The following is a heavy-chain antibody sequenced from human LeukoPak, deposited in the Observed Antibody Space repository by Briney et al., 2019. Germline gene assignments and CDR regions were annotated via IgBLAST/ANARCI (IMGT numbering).Heavy chain of an antibody. J-gene: IGHJ6*02. CDR1: GFTFSSYS. D-gene: IGHD3-22*01. CDR2: ISSSSSYI. V-gene: IGHV3-21*01. CDR3: ARELLVVLLHGMDV. Sequence: GGSLRLSCAASGFTFSSYSMNWVRQAPGKGLEWVSSISSSSSYIYYADSVKGRFTISRDNAKNSLYLQMNSLRAEDTAVYYCARELLVVLLHGMDVWGQGTTVTVSS.